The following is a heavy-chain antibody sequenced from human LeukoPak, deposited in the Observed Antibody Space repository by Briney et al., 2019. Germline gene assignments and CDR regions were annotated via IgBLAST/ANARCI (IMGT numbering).Heavy chain of an antibody. D-gene: IGHD2-2*01. CDR2: ISAYNGNT. CDR1: GYTFTSYG. Sequence: ASVKVSCKASGYTFTSYGISWVRQAPGQGLEWMGWISAYNGNTNYAQKLQGRVTMTTDTSTSTAYMELRSLRSNDTAVYSCAREGGLDGVVPAAMLWGYYYYYGMDVWGQGTTVTVSS. V-gene: IGHV1-18*01. CDR3: AREGGLDGVVPAAMLWGYYYYYGMDV. J-gene: IGHJ6*02.